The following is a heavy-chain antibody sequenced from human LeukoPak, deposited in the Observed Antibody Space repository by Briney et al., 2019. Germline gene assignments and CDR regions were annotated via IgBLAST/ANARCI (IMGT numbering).Heavy chain of an antibody. Sequence: KPSQTLSLTCTVSGGSITFGSYYWTWIRQPAGKRLEWIGRIYTSGRTFYNPSLKSRVTISMDTSMNQFSLRLNSVTAADTAVYYCARARVIPASFDDWGQGTLVTVSS. D-gene: IGHD3-16*02. J-gene: IGHJ4*02. CDR3: ARARVIPASFDD. V-gene: IGHV4-61*02. CDR1: GGSITFGSYY. CDR2: IYTSGRT.